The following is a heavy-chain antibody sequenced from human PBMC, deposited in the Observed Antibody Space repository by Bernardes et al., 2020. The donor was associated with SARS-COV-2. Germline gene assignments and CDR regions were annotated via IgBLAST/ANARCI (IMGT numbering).Heavy chain of an antibody. Sequence: GGSLRLSCAASGFTFSSYSMSWVRQAPGKGLEWVSSISDSGSSTYYADSVKGRFTISRDNSKSTLYLQMNSLRAEDTALYYCAKEPGYDYVWGSYWANWGQGTLVTVSS. CDR1: GFTFSSYS. V-gene: IGHV3-23*01. D-gene: IGHD3-16*01. J-gene: IGHJ4*02. CDR2: ISDSGSST. CDR3: AKEPGYDYVWGSYWAN.